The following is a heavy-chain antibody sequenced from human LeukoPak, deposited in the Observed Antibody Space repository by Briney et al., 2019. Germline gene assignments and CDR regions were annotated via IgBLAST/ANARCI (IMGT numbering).Heavy chain of an antibody. D-gene: IGHD6-13*01. V-gene: IGHV4-59*01. CDR3: AREVAAAGTLDY. J-gene: IGHJ4*01. Sequence: SETLSLTCTVSGGSISSYYWSWIRQPPGKGLEWIGYIYYSGSTNYNPSLKSRVTISVDTSKNQFSLKLSSVTAADTAVYYCAREVAAAGTLDYWGQGTLVTVSS. CDR2: IYYSGST. CDR1: GGSISSYY.